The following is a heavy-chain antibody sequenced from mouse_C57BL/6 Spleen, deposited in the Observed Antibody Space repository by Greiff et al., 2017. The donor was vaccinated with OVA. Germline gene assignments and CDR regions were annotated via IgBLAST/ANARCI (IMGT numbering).Heavy chain of an antibody. Sequence: QVQLQQSGAELVRHGASVKLSCKASGYTFTDYYINWVKQRPGQGLEWIARIYPGSGNTYYNEKFKGKATLTAEKSSSTAYMQLSSLTSEDSAVYFCAREGDYGSRFAYWGQGTLVTVSA. CDR1: GYTFTDYY. V-gene: IGHV1-76*01. J-gene: IGHJ3*01. CDR2: IYPGSGNT. D-gene: IGHD1-1*01. CDR3: AREGDYGSRFAY.